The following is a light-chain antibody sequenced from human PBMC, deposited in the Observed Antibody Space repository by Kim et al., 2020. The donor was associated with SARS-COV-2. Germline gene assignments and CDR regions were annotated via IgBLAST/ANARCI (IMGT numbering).Light chain of an antibody. J-gene: IGLJ2*01. CDR3: SSYTSSSTVV. CDR2: DVT. Sequence: QSALTQPASVSGSPGQSITISCIGTSSDVGGYDYVSWYQQHPGKAPRLIISDVTNRPSGISHHFSGSKSGNTASLTISGLQAEDEADYYCSSYTSSSTVVFGGGTKLTVL. CDR1: SSDVGGYDY. V-gene: IGLV2-14*01.